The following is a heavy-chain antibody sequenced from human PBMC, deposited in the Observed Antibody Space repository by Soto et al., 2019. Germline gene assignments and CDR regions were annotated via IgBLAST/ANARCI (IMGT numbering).Heavy chain of an antibody. J-gene: IGHJ4*02. Sequence: QVQLVQSGAEVKKPGASVKVSCKASGYTFSTYYMHWVRQAPGQGYEWMGIINPSGGSTTYAQKCRGRVTMTRDTSTTTVYMELSSLRSEDTAVYYCARYDYNGYYFDYWGQGTLVTVSS. CDR1: GYTFSTYY. CDR3: ARYDYNGYYFDY. V-gene: IGHV1-46*01. CDR2: INPSGGST. D-gene: IGHD4-4*01.